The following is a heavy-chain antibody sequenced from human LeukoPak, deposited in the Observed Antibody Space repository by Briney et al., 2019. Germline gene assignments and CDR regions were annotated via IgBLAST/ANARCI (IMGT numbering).Heavy chain of an antibody. Sequence: ASVKVSCKASGYTFTGYYMHWVRQAPGQGLEWMGWINPNSGGTNYAQKFQGRVTMTRDTSIFTAYMDLSRLRSDDTAVYYCARIHSYGGNSGGNWFDPWGQGTLVTVSS. CDR1: GYTFTGYY. CDR3: ARIHSYGGNSGGNWFDP. J-gene: IGHJ5*02. CDR2: INPNSGGT. D-gene: IGHD4-23*01. V-gene: IGHV1-2*02.